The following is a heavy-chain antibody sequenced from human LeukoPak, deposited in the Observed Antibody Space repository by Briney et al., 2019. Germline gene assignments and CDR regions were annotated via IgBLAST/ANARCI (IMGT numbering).Heavy chain of an antibody. V-gene: IGHV3-23*01. Sequence: QTGGSLRLSCVASGFTFGHNAMAWVRPAPGKRLEWVSALSGSGGDTFYADSVKGRSTISRDNSKNTLYLQLSSPRPGDTAVYYCAKGAPSSSSIFDFWGPGTLVTVSS. D-gene: IGHD6-6*01. CDR2: LSGSGGDT. CDR1: GFTFGHNA. CDR3: AKGAPSSSSIFDF. J-gene: IGHJ4*02.